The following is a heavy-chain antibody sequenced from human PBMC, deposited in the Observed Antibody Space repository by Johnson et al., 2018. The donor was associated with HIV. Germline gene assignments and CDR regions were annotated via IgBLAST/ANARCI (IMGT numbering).Heavy chain of an antibody. V-gene: IGHV3-66*03. CDR3: ARASPVGLLSEAAAFDI. Sequence: VQLVESGGGLIQPGGSLRLSCAASGFTVSSNYMSWVRQAPGKGLEWVSVIYSGGTPYSADSVKGRFTISRDNSKNTLSLQMNSLRAEDTAVYYCARASPVGLLSEAAAFDIWGQGTMVTVSS. J-gene: IGHJ3*02. CDR2: IYSGGTP. CDR1: GFTVSSNY. D-gene: IGHD2-21*01.